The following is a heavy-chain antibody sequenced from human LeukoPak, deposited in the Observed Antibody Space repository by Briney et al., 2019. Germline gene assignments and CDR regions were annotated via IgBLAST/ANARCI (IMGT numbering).Heavy chain of an antibody. D-gene: IGHD1-26*01. Sequence: GGSLRLSCAASGFTFDDYAMHWVRQAPGKGLEWVSGISWNSGSIGYADSVKGRFTISRDNAKNSLYLQMNSLRAEDTALYYCAKDIGSGWYDCWGQGTLVTVSS. CDR2: ISWNSGSI. V-gene: IGHV3-9*01. J-gene: IGHJ5*01. CDR3: AKDIGSGWYDC. CDR1: GFTFDDYA.